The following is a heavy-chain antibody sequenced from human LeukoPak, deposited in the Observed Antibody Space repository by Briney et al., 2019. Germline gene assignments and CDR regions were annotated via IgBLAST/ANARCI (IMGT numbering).Heavy chain of an antibody. CDR1: GYTFTSYD. CDR3: ARLVTNLDYYYYGMDV. CDR2: MNPNSGNT. J-gene: IGHJ6*02. D-gene: IGHD4-11*01. V-gene: IGHV1-8*01. Sequence: GASVKVSCKASGYTFTSYDTNWVRQATGQGLEWMGWMNPNSGNTGYAQKFQGRVTMTRNTSISTAYMELSSLRSEDTAVYYCARLVTNLDYYYYGMDVWGQGTTVTVSS.